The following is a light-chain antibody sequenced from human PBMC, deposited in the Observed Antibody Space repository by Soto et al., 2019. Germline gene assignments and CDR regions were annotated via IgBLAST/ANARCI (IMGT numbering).Light chain of an antibody. CDR3: QQYNSYSPYT. CDR1: QSISNW. V-gene: IGKV1-5*03. Sequence: DIQMTQSPSTLSASVGDRVTITCRASQSISNWLAWYQQKPGKAPKLLICRASSLDSGVPSRFTGSGSGTEFTLTISNLQPDDFATYYCQQYNSYSPYTFGQGTRLEIK. CDR2: RAS. J-gene: IGKJ2*01.